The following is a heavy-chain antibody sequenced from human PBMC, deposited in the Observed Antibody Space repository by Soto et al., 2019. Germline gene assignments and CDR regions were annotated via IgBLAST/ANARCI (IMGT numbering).Heavy chain of an antibody. CDR2: MNPNSGNT. Sequence: GASVKVSCKSSGYTFTSYDINCVRQATGQGLEWMGWMNPNSGNTGYAQKFQGRVTMTRNTSISTAYMELSSLRSEDTAVYYCARGYRGLNPYYYYMDVWGKGTTVTVSS. D-gene: IGHD1-26*01. CDR3: ARGYRGLNPYYYYMDV. CDR1: GYTFTSYD. V-gene: IGHV1-8*01. J-gene: IGHJ6*03.